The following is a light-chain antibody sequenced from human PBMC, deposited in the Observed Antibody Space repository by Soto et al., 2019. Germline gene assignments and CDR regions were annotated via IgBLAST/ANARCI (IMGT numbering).Light chain of an antibody. J-gene: IGKJ1*01. CDR3: HHYVGSPWT. CDR2: GAS. Sequence: EIVLTQSPGTLSLSPGERATLSCRASQSVNSFLAWFQQKPGQAPRLLIYGASSRATGVPDRFSGSGSATDFTLTITRLEPEDFAVYYCHHYVGSPWTFGQGTKVENK. V-gene: IGKV3-20*01. CDR1: QSVNSF.